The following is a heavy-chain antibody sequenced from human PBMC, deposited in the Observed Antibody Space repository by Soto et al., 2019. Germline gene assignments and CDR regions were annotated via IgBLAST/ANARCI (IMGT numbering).Heavy chain of an antibody. CDR3: ARCPRDYDFWSGHATISYFDY. CDR1: GGSISSGGYY. Sequence: QVQLQESGPGLVKPSQTLSLTCTVSGGSISSGGYYWSWIRQHPGKGLEWIGYIYYSGSTYYNPSLKSRVTISVDTSKNQFSLKLSSVTAADTAVYYCARCPRDYDFWSGHATISYFDYWGQGTLVTVSS. V-gene: IGHV4-31*03. D-gene: IGHD3-3*01. CDR2: IYYSGST. J-gene: IGHJ4*02.